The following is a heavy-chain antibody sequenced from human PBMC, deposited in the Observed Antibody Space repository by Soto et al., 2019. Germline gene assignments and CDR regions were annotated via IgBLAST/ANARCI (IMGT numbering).Heavy chain of an antibody. Sequence: SQTLSLTCAISGDSVSSNSAAWNWIRQSPSRGLEWLGRTYYRSKWYNDYAVSVKRRITINPDTSKNQFSLQLNSVTSEDTAVYYFARDQGPPIAVRPWSPHYYFYGMDVFGQGTTVTVSS. V-gene: IGHV6-1*01. CDR2: TYYRSKWYN. CDR3: ARDQGPPIAVRPWSPHYYFYGMDV. CDR1: GDSVSSNSAA. D-gene: IGHD6-6*01. J-gene: IGHJ6*02.